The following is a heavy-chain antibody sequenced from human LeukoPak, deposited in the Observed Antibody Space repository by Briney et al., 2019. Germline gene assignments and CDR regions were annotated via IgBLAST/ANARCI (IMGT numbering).Heavy chain of an antibody. CDR3: AKRGVVIRVILVGFDKEAYYFDS. D-gene: IGHD3-22*01. J-gene: IGHJ4*02. CDR2: ISDSGGRT. CDR1: GITLSNYG. V-gene: IGHV3-23*01. Sequence: GGSLRLSCAVSGITLSNYGMSWVRQAPGKGLEWVAGISDSGGRTKYADSVKGRFTISRDNRKNTLYLQMNSLRAEDTAVYFCAKRGVVIRVILVGFDKEAYYFDSWGQGALVTVSS.